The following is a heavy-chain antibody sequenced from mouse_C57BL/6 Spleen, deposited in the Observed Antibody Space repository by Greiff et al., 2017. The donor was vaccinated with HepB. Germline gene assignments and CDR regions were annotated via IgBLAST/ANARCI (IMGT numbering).Heavy chain of an antibody. CDR1: GYTFTDYY. V-gene: IGHV1-19*01. CDR2: INPYNGGT. J-gene: IGHJ4*01. CDR3: ARREYYGSFPYYAMDY. Sequence: EVQLQQSGPVLVKPGASVKMSCKASGYTFTDYYMNWVKQSHGKSLEWIGVINPYNGGTSYNQKFKGKATLTVDKSSSTAYMELNSLTSEDSAVYYCARREYYGSFPYYAMDYWGQGTSVTVSS. D-gene: IGHD1-1*01.